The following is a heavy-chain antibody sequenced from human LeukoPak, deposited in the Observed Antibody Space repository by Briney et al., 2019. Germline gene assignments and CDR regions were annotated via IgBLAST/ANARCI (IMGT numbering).Heavy chain of an antibody. Sequence: PGGSLRLSCAASGFTFSSYGMHWVRQAPGKGLEWVGRIKSKTDGGTTDYAAPVRGRFTISRDDSKNTLYLQMNSLKTEDTALYYCSVDWFDSWGQGTLVTVSS. D-gene: IGHD5/OR15-5a*01. CDR1: GFTFSSYG. CDR2: IKSKTDGGTT. V-gene: IGHV3-15*01. CDR3: SVDWFDS. J-gene: IGHJ5*02.